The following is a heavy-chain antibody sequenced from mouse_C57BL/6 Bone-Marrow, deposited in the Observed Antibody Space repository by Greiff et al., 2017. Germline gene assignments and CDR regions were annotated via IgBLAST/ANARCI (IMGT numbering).Heavy chain of an antibody. CDR3: ARAEGYVDPAY. D-gene: IGHD2-3*01. J-gene: IGHJ3*01. Sequence: QVQLQQSGAELVKPGASVKMSCKASGYTCTSYWINWVKQRPGQGLEWIGDIYPGSGSTNYNEKFKSKATLTVDTSSSTAYMQLSSLTSDDSAVYGCARAEGYVDPAYWGQGTLFTVSA. CDR1: GYTCTSYW. V-gene: IGHV1-55*01. CDR2: IYPGSGST.